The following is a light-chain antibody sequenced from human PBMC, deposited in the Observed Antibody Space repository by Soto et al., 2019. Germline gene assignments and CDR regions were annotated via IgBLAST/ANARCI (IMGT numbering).Light chain of an antibody. Sequence: EIVLTQSPGTLSLSTGARATLSCRASQSVSSYLAWYQQKLGQAPRLLMYGTSNRATGIPDRFSGSGSGTDFTLTISRLEAEDFAVYDGQQYDTSPRTFGQGTKVDI. V-gene: IGKV3-20*01. J-gene: IGKJ2*01. CDR3: QQYDTSPRT. CDR1: QSVSSY. CDR2: GTS.